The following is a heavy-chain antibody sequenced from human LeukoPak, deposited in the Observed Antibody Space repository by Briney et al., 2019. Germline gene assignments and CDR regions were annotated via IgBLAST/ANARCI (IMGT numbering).Heavy chain of an antibody. CDR3: AREQSGIAARGNWFDP. CDR2: INPNSGGT. Sequence: ASVKVSCKASGYTFTGYYMHWVRQAPGQGLEWMGWINPNSGGTNYAQKFQGRVTMTRDTSISTAYMELSRLRSDDTAVYYCAREQSGIAARGNWFDPWGQGTLVTVSS. J-gene: IGHJ5*02. CDR1: GYTFTGYY. D-gene: IGHD6-6*01. V-gene: IGHV1-2*02.